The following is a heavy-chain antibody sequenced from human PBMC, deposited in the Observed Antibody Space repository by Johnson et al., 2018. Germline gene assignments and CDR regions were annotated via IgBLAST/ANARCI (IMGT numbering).Heavy chain of an antibody. CDR3: SRHRGGTYGHAFDI. CDR2: IYNGGST. V-gene: IGHV3-66*02. J-gene: IGHJ3*02. CDR1: GFTVSSNY. D-gene: IGHD2-15*01. Sequence: VQLQESGGGLVQPGGSLRLSCAASGFTVSSNYMSWVRQAPGKGLEWVSVIYNGGSTYYADSVKGRFTISRDNSKNTVYLQMNSLRAEDTAVYYCSRHRGGTYGHAFDIWGQVTMVTVSS.